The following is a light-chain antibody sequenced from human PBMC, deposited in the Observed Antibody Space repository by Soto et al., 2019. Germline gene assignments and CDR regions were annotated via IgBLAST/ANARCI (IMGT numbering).Light chain of an antibody. CDR3: NSYTPSTTRQIV. Sequence: QSALTQPASGSGSPGQSITISCTGTSSDVGGYNYVSWYQQHPGKAPKFMIYDVSNRPSGVSTRFSGSKSGNTASLTISGLQAEDEADYYCNSYTPSTTRQIVFGTGTKVTVL. CDR1: SSDVGGYNY. V-gene: IGLV2-14*01. J-gene: IGLJ1*01. CDR2: DVS.